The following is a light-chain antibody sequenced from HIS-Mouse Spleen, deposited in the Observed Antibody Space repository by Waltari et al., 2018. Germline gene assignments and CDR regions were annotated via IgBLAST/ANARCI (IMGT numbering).Light chain of an antibody. CDR3: SLYSSSSSLV. Sequence: HSALTQPPSVSGSPGPSVTMSCTRTSSAVGSSNLCYWYQHPPGTAPHPMIYEVSNRPSGVPVRFSGSKSCNTASLTISGLQAEDEADYYCSLYSSSSSLVFGGGTKLTVL. J-gene: IGLJ2*01. V-gene: IGLV2-18*01. CDR2: EVS. CDR1: SSAVGSSNL.